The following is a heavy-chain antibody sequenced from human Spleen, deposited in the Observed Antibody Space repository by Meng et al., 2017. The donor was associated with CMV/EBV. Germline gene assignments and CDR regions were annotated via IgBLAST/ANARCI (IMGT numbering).Heavy chain of an antibody. CDR3: AREVGGYSYGYRRAGFDY. V-gene: IGHV4-38-2*02. D-gene: IGHD5-18*01. Sequence: SETLSLTCTVSGFSISSDSYWDWIRQPPGKGLEWIGTIYHSGSTYYNPSLKSRVTISVDTSKNQFSLKLSSVTAADTAVYYCAREVGGYSYGYRRAGFDYWGQGTLVTVSS. CDR2: IYHSGST. J-gene: IGHJ4*02. CDR1: GFSISSDSY.